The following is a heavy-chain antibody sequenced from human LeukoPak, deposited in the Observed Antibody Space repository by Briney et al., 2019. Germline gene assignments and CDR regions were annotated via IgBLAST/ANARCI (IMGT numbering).Heavy chain of an antibody. V-gene: IGHV3-48*04. Sequence: GGSLRLSCAASGFSLNTYSMNWVRQAPGKGLEWVSYISSSSTTIYYADSVKGRFTISRDNAKNSVYLQMNSLRAEDTAVYYCARSSEGGIFDYWGQGTLVTVSS. CDR2: ISSSSTTI. CDR3: ARSSEGGIFDY. D-gene: IGHD3-16*01. CDR1: GFSLNTYS. J-gene: IGHJ4*02.